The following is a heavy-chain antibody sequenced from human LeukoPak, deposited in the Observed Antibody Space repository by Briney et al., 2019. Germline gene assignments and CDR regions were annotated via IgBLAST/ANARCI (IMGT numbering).Heavy chain of an antibody. CDR2: IYYSGST. Sequence: SETLSLTCSVSGGSLTIYYWSWIRQPPGKGLEWIGYIYYSGSTNYNPSLKSRVTISVGTSKNQFSLKLSSVTAADTAVYYCARSGDYGGSMGYFDYWGQGTLVTVSS. D-gene: IGHD4-23*01. J-gene: IGHJ4*02. CDR1: GGSLTIYY. CDR3: ARSGDYGGSMGYFDY. V-gene: IGHV4-59*01.